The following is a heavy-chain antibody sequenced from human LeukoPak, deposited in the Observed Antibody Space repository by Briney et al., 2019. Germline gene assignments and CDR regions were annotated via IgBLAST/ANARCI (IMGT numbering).Heavy chain of an antibody. J-gene: IGHJ4*02. Sequence: ASVKVSCKASGYTFTGYYLHWVRQAPGQGLEWMGRINPNSGGTNYAQKFQGRVTMTRDTSISTAYMELSRLRSDDTAVYYCATALEYYDSSGYYYLFDYWGQGTLVTVSS. CDR3: ATALEYYDSSGYYYLFDY. CDR1: GYTFTGYY. D-gene: IGHD3-22*01. V-gene: IGHV1-2*06. CDR2: INPNSGGT.